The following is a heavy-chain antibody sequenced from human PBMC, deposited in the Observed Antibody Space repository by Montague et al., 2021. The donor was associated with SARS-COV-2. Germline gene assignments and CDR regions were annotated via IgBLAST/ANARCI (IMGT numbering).Heavy chain of an antibody. CDR1: GVSVTDYY. V-gene: IGHV4-59*08. CDR3: VRHPHYDGLNGPPDF. D-gene: IGHD3-9*01. J-gene: IGHJ4*02. CDR2: VLYNKGT. Sequence: SETLSLTCTVSGVSVTDYYWSWSRQRPGKGLEWVGDVLYNKGTNSNPSLKSRVALSVDTSKKQFSLRLTSVTAADTALDYCVRHPHYDGLNGPPDFWDQGTLVTVSS.